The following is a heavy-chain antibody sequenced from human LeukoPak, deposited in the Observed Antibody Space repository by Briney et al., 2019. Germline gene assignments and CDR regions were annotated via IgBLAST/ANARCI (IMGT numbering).Heavy chain of an antibody. J-gene: IGHJ4*02. Sequence: PGGSLRLSCAASGFTFSSYGMHWVRQAPGKGLEWVAVIWYDGSNKYYADSVKGRFIISRDNSKNTLYLQMNSLGADDTAVYYCARAIYSGTYYGGFDCWGQGTLVTVSS. D-gene: IGHD1-26*01. CDR3: ARAIYSGTYYGGFDC. V-gene: IGHV3-33*01. CDR2: IWYDGSNK. CDR1: GFTFSSYG.